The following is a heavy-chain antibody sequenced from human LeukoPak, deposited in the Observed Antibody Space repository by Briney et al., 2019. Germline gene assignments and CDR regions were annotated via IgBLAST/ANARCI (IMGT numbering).Heavy chain of an antibody. D-gene: IGHD1-26*01. CDR2: INPNSGGT. V-gene: IGHV1-2*02. CDR1: GYTFTAYY. CDR3: ARPWEITMSERSYNWFDS. Sequence: ASVKVSCKASGYTFTAYYIHWVRQAPGQGLEWVGRINPNSGGTNYAQKFQGRVTMTRDTSISTAYMELSRLRSDDTAVYFCARPWEITMSERSYNWFDSWGQGTLVTVSS. J-gene: IGHJ5*01.